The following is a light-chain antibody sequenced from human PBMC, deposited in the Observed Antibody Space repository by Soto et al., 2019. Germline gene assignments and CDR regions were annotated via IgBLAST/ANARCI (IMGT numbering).Light chain of an antibody. V-gene: IGKV1-39*01. J-gene: IGKJ5*01. CDR3: QQYNTYST. Sequence: DIQMTQSPSSLSASVGDRFTITCRASQSISSYLNWYQQKPGKAPKLLIYATSSLQSGVPSRFSGGGSGTEFTLTISSLQPDDFATYYCQQYNTYSTFGQGTRLEI. CDR1: QSISSY. CDR2: ATS.